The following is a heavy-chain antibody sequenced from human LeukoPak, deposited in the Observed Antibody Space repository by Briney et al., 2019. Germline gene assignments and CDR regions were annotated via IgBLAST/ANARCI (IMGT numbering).Heavy chain of an antibody. CDR3: AREWVSSSPRFDY. CDR1: GYTFTGYY. V-gene: IGHV1-2*02. CDR2: INPNSGGT. Sequence: ALVKVSCKASGYTFTGYYMHSVRQAPGQGLEWMGWINPNSGGTNYAQKFQGRVTMTRDTSISTAYMELSRLRSDDTAVYYCAREWVSSSPRFDYWGQGTLVTVSS. J-gene: IGHJ4*02. D-gene: IGHD6-6*01.